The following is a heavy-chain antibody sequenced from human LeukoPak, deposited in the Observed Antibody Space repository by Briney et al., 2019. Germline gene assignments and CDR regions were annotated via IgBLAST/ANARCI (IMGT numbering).Heavy chain of an antibody. Sequence: GGSLRLSCAASGFTFSNYWMSWVRQAPGKGLEWVANIKQDGSEKYYVDSVKGRFTISRDNAKNSLYLQMNSLRAEDTAVYYCARGKKYQLLMTFDYWGQGTLVTVSS. V-gene: IGHV3-7*03. CDR3: ARGKKYQLLMTFDY. J-gene: IGHJ4*02. CDR2: IKQDGSEK. D-gene: IGHD2-2*01. CDR1: GFTFSNYW.